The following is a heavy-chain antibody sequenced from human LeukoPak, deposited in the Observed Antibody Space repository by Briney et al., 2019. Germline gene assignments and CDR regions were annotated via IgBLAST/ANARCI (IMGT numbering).Heavy chain of an antibody. CDR3: ARVHPGYSGYDLGFDY. CDR1: GYTFTDYY. CDR2: INPNSGDT. D-gene: IGHD5-12*01. J-gene: IGHJ4*02. V-gene: IGHV1-2*02. Sequence: ASVTVSCKASGYTFTDYYMHWVRQAPGQGLEWTGWINPNSGDTNYAQNFQDRVTMTRDTSISTAYMELSRLKSDDTAVYYCARVHPGYSGYDLGFDYWGQGTLVTVSS.